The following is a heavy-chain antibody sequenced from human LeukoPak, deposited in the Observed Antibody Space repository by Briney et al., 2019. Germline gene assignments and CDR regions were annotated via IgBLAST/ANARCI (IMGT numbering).Heavy chain of an antibody. Sequence: PGGSLRLSCAASGFTFRSYSMIWVREAPGKGLEWVSSISSSSSYIYYADSVKGRFTISRDNAKNSLYLQMNSLRAEDTAVYYCPRGGDTGYMDVWGKGTTVTISS. J-gene: IGHJ6*03. V-gene: IGHV3-21*01. CDR3: PRGGDTGYMDV. D-gene: IGHD5-18*01. CDR2: ISSSSSYI. CDR1: GFTFRSYS.